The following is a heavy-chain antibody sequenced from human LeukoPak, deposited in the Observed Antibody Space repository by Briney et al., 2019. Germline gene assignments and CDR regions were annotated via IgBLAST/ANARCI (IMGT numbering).Heavy chain of an antibody. CDR3: ARDINGYYYDSDGYYPTDL. Sequence: ASVKVSCKASGYIFTSYGISWVRQAPGQGLEWMGWIIVYNGNTNYPQRLQGRVTMTTDTSTTTACMELRSVRSDDTAVYYCARDINGYYYDSDGYYPTDLWGQGTLVTVSS. D-gene: IGHD3-22*01. CDR1: GYIFTSYG. J-gene: IGHJ5*02. CDR2: IIVYNGNT. V-gene: IGHV1-18*01.